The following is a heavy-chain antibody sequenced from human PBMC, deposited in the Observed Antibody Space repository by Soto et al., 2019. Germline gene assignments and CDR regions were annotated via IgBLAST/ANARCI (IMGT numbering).Heavy chain of an antibody. D-gene: IGHD3-16*02. CDR2: IGGSGGST. Sequence: EVQLLESGGGLVQPGGSLRLSCAASGFTFSSYAMSWVRQAPGKGLEWVSAIGGSGGSTYYADSVKGRFTISRDNSKNTLYLQMNSLRAEDTAVYYCAKDAMITFGGVISGYYYYYMDVWGKGTTVTVSS. J-gene: IGHJ6*03. CDR3: AKDAMITFGGVISGYYYYYMDV. CDR1: GFTFSSYA. V-gene: IGHV3-23*01.